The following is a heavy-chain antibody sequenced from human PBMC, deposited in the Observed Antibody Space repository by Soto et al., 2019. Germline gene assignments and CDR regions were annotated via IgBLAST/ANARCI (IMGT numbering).Heavy chain of an antibody. V-gene: IGHV1-18*04. J-gene: IGHJ5*02. CDR3: AREAGVATAGKHQFEP. D-gene: IGHD6-13*01. CDR1: GYSFISYG. CDR2: ISPYNGNT. Sequence: ASVKVSCRASGYSFISYGISWVVQAPRQGLEWMGWISPYNGNTNYAQKLQGSGTMTTDTSTRTAYMELRSLRSDDTAGYYGAREAGVATAGKHQFEPRDQGTLVTV.